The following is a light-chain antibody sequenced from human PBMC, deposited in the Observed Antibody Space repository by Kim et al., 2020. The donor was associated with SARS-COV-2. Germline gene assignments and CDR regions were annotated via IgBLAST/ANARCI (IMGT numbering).Light chain of an antibody. Sequence: QTPTLPYPGTCNNVGTQVPARLQMHQSHPPKLLSYSNNNRPSGISERLSASRSGNTASLTITGLQPEDEADYYCSAWDSSLSAWVFGGGTQLTVL. CDR3: SAWDSSLSAWV. CDR1: CNNVGTQV. V-gene: IGLV10-54*01. CDR2: SNN. J-gene: IGLJ3*02.